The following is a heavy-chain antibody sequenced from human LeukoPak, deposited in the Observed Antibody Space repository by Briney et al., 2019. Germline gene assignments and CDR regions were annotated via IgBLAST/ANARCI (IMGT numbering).Heavy chain of an antibody. V-gene: IGHV3-23*01. Sequence: GGSLTLSCAASGFTFSSYAMSCVRQAPGRGLEWFSDISGSGGSTYYADSVKGRFTISRDNSKNTLYLQMNSLRAEDTAVYYCAKLDDSSGYYYVGYFQHWGQGTLVTVSS. CDR3: AKLDDSSGYYYVGYFQH. CDR1: GFTFSSYA. J-gene: IGHJ1*01. D-gene: IGHD3-22*01. CDR2: ISGSGGST.